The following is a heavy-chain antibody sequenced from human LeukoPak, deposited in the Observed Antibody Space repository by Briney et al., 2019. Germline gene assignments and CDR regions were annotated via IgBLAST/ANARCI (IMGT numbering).Heavy chain of an antibody. CDR1: GYTFTSHG. J-gene: IGHJ3*02. CDR2: ISAYNGNT. CDR3: AREPKPTYDSSGYTI. D-gene: IGHD3-22*01. Sequence: ASVKVSCKASGYTFTSHGISWVRQAPGQGLEWMGWISAYNGNTNYAQKLQGRVTMTTDTSTSTAYMELRSLRSDDTAVYYCAREPKPTYDSSGYTIWGQGTMVTVSS. V-gene: IGHV1-18*01.